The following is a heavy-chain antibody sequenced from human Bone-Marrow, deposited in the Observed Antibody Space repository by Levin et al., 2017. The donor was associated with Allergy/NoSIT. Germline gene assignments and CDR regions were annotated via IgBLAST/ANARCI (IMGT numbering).Heavy chain of an antibody. CDR3: AKEDSSWFDY. CDR2: ISDSGGAT. Sequence: PGGSLRLSCAASGFTYNVYAMNWVRQAPGKGLEWVSAISDSGGATYYAVSVKDRFTISRDNSKNTLYLQMNSLRGEDTAVYYCAKEDSSWFDYWGQGTLVTVSS. D-gene: IGHD6-13*01. V-gene: IGHV3-23*01. CDR1: GFTYNVYA. J-gene: IGHJ4*02.